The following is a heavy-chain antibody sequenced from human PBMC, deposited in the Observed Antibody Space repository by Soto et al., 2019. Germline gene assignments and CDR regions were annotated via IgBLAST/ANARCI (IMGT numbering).Heavy chain of an antibody. CDR1: GFTFSNYA. V-gene: IGHV3-23*01. J-gene: IGHJ4*02. D-gene: IGHD1-26*01. Sequence: GGSLRLSCAASGFTFSNYAMNWVRQAPGKGLEWVSGITGSSGRTFYADSVKGRFTISRDNSKNTVYLQMNSVRADDTAVYYCAKEYTSTSRGSFDYWGQGALVTVSS. CDR3: AKEYTSTSRGSFDY. CDR2: ITGSSGRT.